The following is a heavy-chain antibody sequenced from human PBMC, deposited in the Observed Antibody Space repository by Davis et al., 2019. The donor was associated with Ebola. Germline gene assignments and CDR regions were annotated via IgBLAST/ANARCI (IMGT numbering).Heavy chain of an antibody. CDR1: GFTFSSYA. CDR3: AKDLTGNSDFDY. D-gene: IGHD4-23*01. V-gene: IGHV3-23*01. J-gene: IGHJ4*02. CDR2: ISGSGGST. Sequence: GESLKISCAASGFTFSSYAMSWVRQAPGKGLEWVSAISGSGGSTYYADSVKGRFTISRDNSKNTLYLQMNSLRAEDTAVYYCAKDLTGNSDFDYWGQGTLVTVSS.